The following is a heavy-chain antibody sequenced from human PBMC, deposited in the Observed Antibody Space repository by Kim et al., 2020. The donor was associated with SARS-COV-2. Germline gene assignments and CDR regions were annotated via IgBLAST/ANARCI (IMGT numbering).Heavy chain of an antibody. D-gene: IGHD3-10*01. J-gene: IGHJ4*02. V-gene: IGHV4-59*12. CDR3: ATFGSSYGSGTYFDC. Sequence: SETLSLTCTVSGGSINTYYWNWIRQPPGKGLEWIGFIYYSGITKYNPSLKNRLTISRDTSKNNFSLKLTSVTAADTAVYYCATFGSSYGSGTYFDCWGQGVLVTVSS. CDR2: IYYSGIT. CDR1: GGSINTYY.